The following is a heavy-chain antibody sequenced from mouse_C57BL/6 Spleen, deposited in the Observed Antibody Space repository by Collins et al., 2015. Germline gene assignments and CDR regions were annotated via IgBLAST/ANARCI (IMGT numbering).Heavy chain of an antibody. CDR2: INPNNGGT. J-gene: IGHJ4*01. CDR1: GYTFTDYY. CDR3: AKRGKNEDYYYAMDY. V-gene: IGHV1-26*01. Sequence: EVQLQQSGPELVKPGASVKISCKASGYTFTDYYMNWVKQSHGKSLEWIGDINPNNGGTSYNQKFKGKATLTVDKSSSTAYMELRSLTSEDSAVYYCAKRGKNEDYYYAMDYWGQGTSVTVSS.